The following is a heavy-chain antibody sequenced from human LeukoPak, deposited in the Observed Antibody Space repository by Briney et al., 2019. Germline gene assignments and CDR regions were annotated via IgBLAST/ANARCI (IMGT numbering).Heavy chain of an antibody. CDR3: AADRGYFDGSDAFDI. Sequence: GTSVKVSCKASGFTFTSSAVHWVRQARGQRLEWIGWIVVGSGNTNYAQKFQERVTITRDMSTSTAYMELSSLRSEDTAVYYCAADRGYFDGSDAFDIWGQGTMVTVSS. J-gene: IGHJ3*02. CDR2: IVVGSGNT. V-gene: IGHV1-58*01. CDR1: GFTFTSSA. D-gene: IGHD3-9*01.